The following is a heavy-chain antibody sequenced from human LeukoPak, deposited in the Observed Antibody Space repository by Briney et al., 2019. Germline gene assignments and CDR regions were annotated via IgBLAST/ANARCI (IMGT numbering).Heavy chain of an antibody. CDR1: GFTFRSYA. V-gene: IGHV3-64*01. CDR3: ARGGGTHDLGDYYFDY. D-gene: IGHD1-26*01. Sequence: GGSLRLSCAASGFTFRSYAMHWVRQAPGKGLEYVSAISSNGGSTYYANSVKGRFTISRDNSKNTLYLQMGSLRAEDMAVYYCARGGGTHDLGDYYFDYWGQGTLVTVSS. J-gene: IGHJ4*02. CDR2: ISSNGGST.